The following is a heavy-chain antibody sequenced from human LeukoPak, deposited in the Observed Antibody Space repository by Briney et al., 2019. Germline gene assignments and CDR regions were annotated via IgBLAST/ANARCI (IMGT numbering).Heavy chain of an antibody. CDR2: IYYSGST. Sequence: SETLSLTCTVSGGSISSSSYYWGWIRQPPGKGLEWIGSIYYSGSTYYNPSLKSRVTISVDTSKNQFSLKLSSVTTADTAVYYCARVDIAVVPSANFDYWGQGAQVTVSS. CDR1: GGSISSSSYY. CDR3: ARVDIAVVPSANFDY. V-gene: IGHV4-39*07. J-gene: IGHJ4*02. D-gene: IGHD2-15*01.